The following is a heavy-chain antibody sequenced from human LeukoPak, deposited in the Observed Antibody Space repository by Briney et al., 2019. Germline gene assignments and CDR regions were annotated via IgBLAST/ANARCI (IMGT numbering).Heavy chain of an antibody. V-gene: IGHV1-46*01. Sequence: GASVKVSCKASGYTFTSYYMHWVRQAPGQGLEWMGIIYPSGGSTSYAQKFQGRVTMTRDTSTSTVYMELSSLRSEDTAVYYCARGVLRFLERAYNWFDPWGQGTLVTVSS. CDR3: ARGVLRFLERAYNWFDP. CDR2: IYPSGGST. CDR1: GYTFTSYY. D-gene: IGHD3-3*01. J-gene: IGHJ5*02.